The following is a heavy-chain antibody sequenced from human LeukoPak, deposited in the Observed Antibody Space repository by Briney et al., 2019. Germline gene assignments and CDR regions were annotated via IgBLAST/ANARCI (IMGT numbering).Heavy chain of an antibody. Sequence: GGSLRLSCAASGFTFSSYAMSWVRRAPGKGLEWVSAISGSGGSTYYADSVKGRFTISRDNSKNTLYLQMNSLRAEDTAVYYCSCSLFYYYGMDVWGQGTTVTVSS. CDR1: GFTFSSYA. CDR2: ISGSGGST. D-gene: IGHD2-15*01. CDR3: SCSLFYYYGMDV. V-gene: IGHV3-23*01. J-gene: IGHJ6*02.